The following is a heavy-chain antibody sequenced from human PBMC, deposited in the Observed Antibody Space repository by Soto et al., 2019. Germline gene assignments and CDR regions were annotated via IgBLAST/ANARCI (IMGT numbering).Heavy chain of an antibody. V-gene: IGHV3-7*01. Sequence: PGGSLRLSCAASGFTLSSYWMSWVRQAPGKGLEWVANINQRGNERYHVDSLKGRFTISRDNAENSLYLQVNSLRIEDTAVYYCARDGVEAGLYLDNWGQETLVTVSS. CDR3: ARDGVEAGLYLDN. CDR2: INQRGNER. J-gene: IGHJ4*02. D-gene: IGHD6-19*01. CDR1: GFTLSSYW.